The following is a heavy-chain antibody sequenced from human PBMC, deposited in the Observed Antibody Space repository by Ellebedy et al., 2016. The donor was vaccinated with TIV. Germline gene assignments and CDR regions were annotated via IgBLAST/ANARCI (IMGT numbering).Heavy chain of an antibody. D-gene: IGHD3-9*01. CDR1: GGSISSGGYY. V-gene: IGHV4-31*03. CDR2: IYYSGST. J-gene: IGHJ6*02. CDR3: ARCHYDILTGLPSGMDV. Sequence: MPSETLSLTCTVSGGSISSGGYYWSWIRQHPGKGLEWIGYIYYSGSTYSNPSLESRVTISLDTSKNQFSLSLSSVTAADTAVYYCARCHYDILTGLPSGMDVWGQGTTVTVSS.